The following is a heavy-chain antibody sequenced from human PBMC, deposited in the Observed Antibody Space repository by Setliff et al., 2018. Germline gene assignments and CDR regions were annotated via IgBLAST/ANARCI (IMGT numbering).Heavy chain of an antibody. V-gene: IGHV1-8*02. CDR1: GYTFTSYD. CDR3: ARGDFWSGYSDNLNWFDP. J-gene: IGHJ5*02. CDR2: MNPNSGNT. D-gene: IGHD3-3*01. Sequence: GASVKVSCKASGYTFTSYDINWVRQATGQGLEWMGWMNPNSGNTGYAQKFQGRVTMTRNTSISTAYMDLSSLRFEDTAVYYCARGDFWSGYSDNLNWFDPWGQGTLVTVSS.